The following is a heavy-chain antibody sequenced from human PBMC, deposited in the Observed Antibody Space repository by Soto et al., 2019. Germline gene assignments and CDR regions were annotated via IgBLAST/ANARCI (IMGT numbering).Heavy chain of an antibody. CDR3: AKDTIGYCSSTSCYAVDY. CDR2: ISGSGGST. Sequence: GGSLRLSCAASGFTFSSYAMSWVRQAPGKGLEWVSAISGSGGSTYYADSVKGRFTISRDNSKNTLYLQMNSLRPEVTAVYYCAKDTIGYCSSTSCYAVDYWGQGTLVTVSS. V-gene: IGHV3-23*01. CDR1: GFTFSSYA. J-gene: IGHJ4*02. D-gene: IGHD2-2*01.